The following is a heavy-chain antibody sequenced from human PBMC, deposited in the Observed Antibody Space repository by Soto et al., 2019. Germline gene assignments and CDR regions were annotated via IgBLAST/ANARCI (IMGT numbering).Heavy chain of an antibody. CDR2: ISAYNGNT. Sequence: ASVKVSCKASGYTFTTDGISWVRRAPGQGLEWMGWISAYNGNTNYAQKLQGRVTMTTDTSTSTAYMELRSLRSDDTAVYYCATDHGHCSGGTCYPRYWGQGTLVTVSS. D-gene: IGHD2-15*01. V-gene: IGHV1-18*01. CDR1: GYTFTTDG. J-gene: IGHJ4*02. CDR3: ATDHGHCSGGTCYPRY.